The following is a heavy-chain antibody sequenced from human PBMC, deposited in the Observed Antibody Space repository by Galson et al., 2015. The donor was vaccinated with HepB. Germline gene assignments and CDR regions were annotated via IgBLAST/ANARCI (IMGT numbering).Heavy chain of an antibody. CDR3: AKEPFHLGSSSWL. Sequence: SLRLSCAASGFTFSIYAMSWVRQAPGKGLEWVSSISGSGDSTYYADSVKGRFTISRDTSENTLYLQMNSLRAEDTAVYYCAKEPFHLGSSSWLWGQGTLVTVSS. CDR2: ISGSGDST. D-gene: IGHD6-13*01. V-gene: IGHV3-23*01. J-gene: IGHJ4*02. CDR1: GFTFSIYA.